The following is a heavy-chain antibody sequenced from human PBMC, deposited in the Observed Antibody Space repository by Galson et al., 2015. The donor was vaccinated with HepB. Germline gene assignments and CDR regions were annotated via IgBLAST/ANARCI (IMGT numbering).Heavy chain of an antibody. V-gene: IGHV1-18*01. CDR2: ISAYNGNT. CDR1: GYTFTSYG. Sequence: SVKVSCKASGYTFTSYGISWVRQAPGQGLEWMGWISAYNGNTNYAQKLQGRVTMTTDTSTSTAYMELRSLRSDDTAVYYCASHPHYGDYVGGMDVWGQGTTVTVSS. J-gene: IGHJ6*02. D-gene: IGHD4-17*01. CDR3: ASHPHYGDYVGGMDV.